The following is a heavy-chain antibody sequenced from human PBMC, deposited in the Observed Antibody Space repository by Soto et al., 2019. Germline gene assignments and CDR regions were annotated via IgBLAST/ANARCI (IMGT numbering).Heavy chain of an antibody. J-gene: IGHJ5*02. CDR1: GFTFSDYD. CDR3: ARGPHYYTSGSYFWIAMFDP. V-gene: IGHV3-11*05. D-gene: IGHD3-10*01. CDR2: MSRSSTYT. Sequence: QVQLVESGGDLVKPGGSLRLSCAASGFTFSDYDMTWIRQAPGKGLEWVSSMSRSSTYTNYADSVKGRFTISRDNAKNSLDLQMNSLRVDDTAVYYCARGPHYYTSGSYFWIAMFDPWGQGTLVSVSS.